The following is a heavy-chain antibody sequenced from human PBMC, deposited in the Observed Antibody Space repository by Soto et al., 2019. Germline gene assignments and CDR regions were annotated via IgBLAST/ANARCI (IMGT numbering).Heavy chain of an antibody. J-gene: IGHJ3*02. CDR2: IYYSGST. Sequence: SETLSLTCTVSGGSISSYYWSWIRQPPGKGLEWIGYIYYSGSTNYNPSLKSRVTISVDTSKNQFSLKLSSVTAADTAVYYCARQITMVRGVIKEDDAFDIWGQGTMVTVSS. CDR1: GGSISSYY. V-gene: IGHV4-59*08. D-gene: IGHD3-10*01. CDR3: ARQITMVRGVIKEDDAFDI.